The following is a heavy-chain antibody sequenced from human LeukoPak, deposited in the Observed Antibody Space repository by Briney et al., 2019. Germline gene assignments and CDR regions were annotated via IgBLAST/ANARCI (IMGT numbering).Heavy chain of an antibody. CDR2: IYYSGST. CDR3: AIERKIQRYYYDSSGYYPDAFDI. Sequence: SETLSLTCTVSGGSISSSSYYWGWIRQPPGKGLEWIGSIYYSGSTYYNPSLKSRVTISVDTSKNQFSLKLSSVTAADTAVYYCAIERKIQRYYYDSSGYYPDAFDIWGQGTMVTVSS. V-gene: IGHV4-39*07. D-gene: IGHD3-22*01. J-gene: IGHJ3*02. CDR1: GGSISSSSYY.